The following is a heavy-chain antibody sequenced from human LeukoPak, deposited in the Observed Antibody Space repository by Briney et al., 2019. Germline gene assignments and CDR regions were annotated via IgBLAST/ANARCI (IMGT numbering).Heavy chain of an antibody. Sequence: PGGSLRLSCAASGFTFSSYSMNWVRQAPGKGLEWVSSISSSSSYIYYADSVKGRFTISRDNAKNSLYLQMNSLRAEDTAVYYCARDRIDPPPRKGRRAFDIWGQGTMVTVSS. J-gene: IGHJ3*02. V-gene: IGHV3-21*01. CDR2: ISSSSSYI. CDR1: GFTFSSYS. D-gene: IGHD2/OR15-2a*01. CDR3: ARDRIDPPPRKGRRAFDI.